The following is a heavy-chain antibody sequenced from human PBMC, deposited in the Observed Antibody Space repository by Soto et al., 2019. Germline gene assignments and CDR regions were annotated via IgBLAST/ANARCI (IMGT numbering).Heavy chain of an antibody. CDR2: ISGSGGST. J-gene: IGHJ4*02. D-gene: IGHD2-2*01. V-gene: IGHV3-23*01. CDR1: GFTFSSYA. CDR3: AKRGGVVPAAMWSYFDY. Sequence: GGSLRLSCVASGFTFSSYAMSWVRQAPGKGLEWVSAISGSGGSTYYADSVKGRFTISRDNSKNTLYLQMNSLRAEDTAVYYCAKRGGVVPAAMWSYFDYWGQGTLVTVSS.